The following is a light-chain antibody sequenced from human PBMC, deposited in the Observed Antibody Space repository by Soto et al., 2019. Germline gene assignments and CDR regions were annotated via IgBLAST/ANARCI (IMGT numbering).Light chain of an antibody. CDR2: KAS. J-gene: IGKJ1*01. Sequence: DIQMTQSPSTLSASVGDRVTITCRASQSISSWLAWYQQKPGKAPKLLIYKASSLESGVPSRFSGSGSGTKFTLTISSLLPDDFATYYCQQYNTYTWTFGQGTKVDIK. CDR3: QQYNTYTWT. CDR1: QSISSW. V-gene: IGKV1-5*03.